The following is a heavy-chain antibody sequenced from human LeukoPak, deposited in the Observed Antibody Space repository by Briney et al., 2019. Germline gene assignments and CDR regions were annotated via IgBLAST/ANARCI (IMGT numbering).Heavy chain of an antibody. CDR2: MNPNNGNT. CDR3: VRDGEGLAISVNYWFDL. V-gene: IGHV1-8*01. Sequence: ASVNVSCKASGFTFTRYDINWVRQAPGQGLEWMGWMNPNNGNTGYAQTFQGRVTMTRDTFTSTAYMELRSLTSEDTAVYYCVRDGEGLAISVNYWFDLWGQGTLVTVSS. D-gene: IGHD3-10*01. CDR1: GFTFTRYD. J-gene: IGHJ5*02.